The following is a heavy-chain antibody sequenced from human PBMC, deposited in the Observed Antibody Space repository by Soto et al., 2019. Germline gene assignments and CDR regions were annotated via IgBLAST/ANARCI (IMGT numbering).Heavy chain of an antibody. Sequence: SQTLSLTCAISGDSVSSNSAAWNWFRQSPSRGLEWLGRTYYRSKWYNDYAVSVKSRITINPDTSKNQFSLQLNSVTPEDTAVYYCARDFWHGSGWYGNWFDPWGQGTLVTVSS. J-gene: IGHJ5*02. CDR2: TYYRSKWYN. CDR3: ARDFWHGSGWYGNWFDP. D-gene: IGHD6-19*01. CDR1: GDSVSSNSAA. V-gene: IGHV6-1*01.